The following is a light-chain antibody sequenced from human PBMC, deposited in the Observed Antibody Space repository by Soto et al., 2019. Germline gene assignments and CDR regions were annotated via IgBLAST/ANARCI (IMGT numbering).Light chain of an antibody. CDR1: QSASSSY. J-gene: IGKJ2*01. CDR2: GAS. CDR3: HQYGSSPLYT. Sequence: EIVLTQSPGTLSLSPGERATLSCKASQSASSSYLAWYQQKPGQAPRLLIYGASSRATGIPDRFSGSGSGTDFTLTISRLEPEDLAVYYCHQYGSSPLYTFGQGTKLEIK. V-gene: IGKV3-20*01.